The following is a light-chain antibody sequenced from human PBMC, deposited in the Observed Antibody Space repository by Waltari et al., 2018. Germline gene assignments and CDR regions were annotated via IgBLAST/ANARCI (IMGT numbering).Light chain of an antibody. Sequence: SSELTQPPAVSVSPGQTARITCSGDSLTKQYTYWYQKKPGQAPILVIYKDTERASGIPERVSGSSSGTEVTLTISGVQADDEADYYCQSTDKSGTSVVFGGGTKLTVL. J-gene: IGLJ2*01. CDR2: KDT. CDR3: QSTDKSGTSVV. V-gene: IGLV3-25*03. CDR1: SLTKQY.